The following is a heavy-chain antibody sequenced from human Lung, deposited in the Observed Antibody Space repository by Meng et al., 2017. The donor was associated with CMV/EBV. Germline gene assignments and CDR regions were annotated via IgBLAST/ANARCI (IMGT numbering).Heavy chain of an antibody. CDR3: ARGSPGEYYTNSRGYFYFDN. CDR1: SGSVSSDSYY. Sequence: SETLSLXCTVSSGSVSSDSYYWSWIRQPPGKGLEWIAYIYDNWSTNYHPSLKSRVTISVDTSKNQFSLKLTSVTAADTAVYYCARGSPGEYYTNSRGYFYFDNWGQGXLVTVSS. CDR2: IYDNWST. D-gene: IGHD3-22*01. V-gene: IGHV4-61*01. J-gene: IGHJ4*02.